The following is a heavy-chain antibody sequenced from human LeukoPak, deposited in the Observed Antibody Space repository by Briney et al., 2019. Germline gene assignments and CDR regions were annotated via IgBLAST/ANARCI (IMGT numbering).Heavy chain of an antibody. J-gene: IGHJ3*02. CDR3: AKGTGYCDSSGYDPFDI. Sequence: SGTLSLTCAVSGASISSSNWWSWVRQPPGRGLEWIGEIYHSGGTNYTPSLKSRVTTSIDRSKNQFSLKLSSVTAADTAVYYCAKGTGYCDSSGYDPFDIWGQGTMVTVSS. CDR1: GASISSSNW. V-gene: IGHV4-4*02. CDR2: IYHSGGT. D-gene: IGHD3-22*01.